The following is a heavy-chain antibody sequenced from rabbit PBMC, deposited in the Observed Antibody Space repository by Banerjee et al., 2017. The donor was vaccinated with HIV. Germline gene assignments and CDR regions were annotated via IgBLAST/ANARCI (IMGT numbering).Heavy chain of an antibody. V-gene: IGHV1S45*01. CDR3: ARGVNYGGAGCSL. J-gene: IGHJ6*01. D-gene: IGHD4-2*01. CDR1: GFTISSSYW. CDR2: ISTGSSGSA. Sequence: QEQLEESGGDLVKPEGSLTLTCTASGFTISSSYWICWVRQAPGKGLEWIACISTGSSGSAYSASWAKGRFPISKPSSTTVTLQMPSLTAADTATYFCARGVNYGGAGCSLWGPGTLVTVS.